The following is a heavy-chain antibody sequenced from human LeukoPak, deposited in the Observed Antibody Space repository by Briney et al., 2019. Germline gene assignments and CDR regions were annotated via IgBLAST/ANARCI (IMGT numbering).Heavy chain of an antibody. CDR3: ARRGGAYSSREFDY. Sequence: GESLKISCKGSGYSFTSHWIGWVRQMPGKGLEWMGSIYPGDSDTRYSPSFQGQVTISVDKSISTACLQWSSLKASDTAMYYCARRGGAYSSREFDYWGQGTLVTVSS. J-gene: IGHJ4*02. CDR1: GYSFTSHW. D-gene: IGHD6-13*01. CDR2: IYPGDSDT. V-gene: IGHV5-51*01.